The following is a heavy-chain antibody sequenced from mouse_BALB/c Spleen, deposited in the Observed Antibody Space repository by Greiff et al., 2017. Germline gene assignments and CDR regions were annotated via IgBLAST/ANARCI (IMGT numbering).Heavy chain of an antibody. CDR1: GFTFSSYG. CDR3: ARNDYLFAY. CDR2: INSNGGST. J-gene: IGHJ3*01. D-gene: IGHD2-4*01. V-gene: IGHV5-6-3*01. Sequence: EVQVVESGGGLVQPGGSLKLSCAASGFTFSSYGMSWVRQTPDKRLELVATINSNGGSTYYPDSVKGRFTISRDNGKNTLYLQMSRLKSEDTAMYYCARNDYLFAYWGQGTLVTVSA.